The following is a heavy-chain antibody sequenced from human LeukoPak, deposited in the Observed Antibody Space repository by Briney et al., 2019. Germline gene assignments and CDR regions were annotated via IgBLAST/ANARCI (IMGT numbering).Heavy chain of an antibody. D-gene: IGHD6-13*01. Sequence: PSETLSLTCTVSGGSISSYYWSWIRQPPGKGLEWIGYIYYSGSTNYNPSLKSRVTISVDTSKNQFSLKLSSVTAADTAVYYCARWDIGAAAYAFDIWGQGTMVTVSS. CDR1: GGSISSYY. CDR2: IYYSGST. J-gene: IGHJ3*02. V-gene: IGHV4-59*12. CDR3: ARWDIGAAAYAFDI.